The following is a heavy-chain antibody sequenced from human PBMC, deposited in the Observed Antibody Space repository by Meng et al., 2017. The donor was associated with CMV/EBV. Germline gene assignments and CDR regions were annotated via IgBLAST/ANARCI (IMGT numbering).Heavy chain of an antibody. D-gene: IGHD6-6*01. CDR1: GFTFSSYW. CDR2: IKQDGSEK. CDR3: ARKGGGSSPAFFDY. J-gene: IGHJ4*02. Sequence: GGSLRLSCAASGFTFSSYWMSWVRQAPGKGLEWVANIKQDGSEKYYVDFVKGRFTISRDNAKNSLYLQMNSLRAEDTAVYYCARKGGGSSPAFFDYWGQGTLVTVSS. V-gene: IGHV3-7*01.